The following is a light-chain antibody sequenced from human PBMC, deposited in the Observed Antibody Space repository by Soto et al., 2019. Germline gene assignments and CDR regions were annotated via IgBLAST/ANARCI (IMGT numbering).Light chain of an antibody. CDR1: QSISSSY. J-gene: IGKJ1*01. CDR2: GAS. Sequence: EIVLTQSPGTLSLSPGERATLSCRASQSISSSYLGWYQQKPGQAPRLLIDGASTRATGIPARFSGSGSGTEFTLTISSLQSEDFAVYYCQQYNNWLWTFGQGTKVEIK. V-gene: IGKV3-15*01. CDR3: QQYNNWLWT.